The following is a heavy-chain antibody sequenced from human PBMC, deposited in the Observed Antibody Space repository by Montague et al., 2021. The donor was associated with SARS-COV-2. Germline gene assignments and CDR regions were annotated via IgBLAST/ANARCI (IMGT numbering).Heavy chain of an antibody. CDR3: CTLGGVIVATIDYYYHGMDV. D-gene: IGHD5-12*01. Sequence: SLRLSWAASGFTFSSYWMHWVRQAPGKGLVWVSRINSDGSSTSYADSVKGRFTISRDNAKNTLYLQMNSLRAEDTAVYYCCTLGGVIVATIDYYYHGMDVWGQGTTVTVSS. J-gene: IGHJ6*02. CDR1: GFTFSSYW. V-gene: IGHV3-74*01. CDR2: INSDGSST.